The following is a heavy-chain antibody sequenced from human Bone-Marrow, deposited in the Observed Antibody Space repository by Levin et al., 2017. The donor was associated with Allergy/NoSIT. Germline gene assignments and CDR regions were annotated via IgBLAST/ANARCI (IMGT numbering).Heavy chain of an antibody. D-gene: IGHD6-19*01. CDR3: AKGAGWVAGAVALI. V-gene: IGHV3-23*01. Sequence: PGGSLRLSCAASGFTFNSYALSWVRQAPGKGLEWVSAISGSGSSTYYADSVKGRFTISRDNSKTTLYLQMNSLRAEDTAGYYCAKGAGWVAGAVALIWGQGTLVTVSS. CDR2: ISGSGSST. CDR1: GFTFNSYA. J-gene: IGHJ4*02.